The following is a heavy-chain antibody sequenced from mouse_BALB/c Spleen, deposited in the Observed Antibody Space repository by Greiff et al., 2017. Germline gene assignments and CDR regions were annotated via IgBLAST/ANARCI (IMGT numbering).Heavy chain of an antibody. J-gene: IGHJ4*01. CDR3: ARGGDYYGSSYAMDY. D-gene: IGHD1-1*01. Sequence: VHLVESGPGLVAPSQSLSITCTVSGFSLTSYGVHWVRQPPGKGLEWLGVIWAGGSTNYNSALMSRLSISKDNSKSQVFLKMNSLQTDDTAMYYCARGGDYYGSSYAMDYWGQGTSVTVSS. V-gene: IGHV2-9*02. CDR2: IWAGGST. CDR1: GFSLTSYG.